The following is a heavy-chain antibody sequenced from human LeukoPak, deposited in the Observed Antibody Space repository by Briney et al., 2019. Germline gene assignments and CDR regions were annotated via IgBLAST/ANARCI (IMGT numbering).Heavy chain of an antibody. V-gene: IGHV4-34*01. CDR1: GFTFSNAW. CDR2: INHSGST. Sequence: PGGSLRLSCAASGFTFSNAWMSWVRQAPGKGLEWIGEINHSGSTNYNPSLKSRVTIPVDTSKNQFSLKLSSVTAADTAVYYCARGGNIAARPYYFDYWGQGTLVTVSS. J-gene: IGHJ4*02. D-gene: IGHD6-6*01. CDR3: ARGGNIAARPYYFDY.